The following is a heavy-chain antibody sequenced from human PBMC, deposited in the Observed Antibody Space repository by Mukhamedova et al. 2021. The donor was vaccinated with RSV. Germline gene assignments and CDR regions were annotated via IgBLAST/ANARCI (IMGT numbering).Heavy chain of an antibody. V-gene: IGHV3-53*01. Sequence: VIYSGGDTDYADSVKVRFTISRDNSKNTLYLQMNSLRAEDTAVYYCARTFSRGAYSGYDLSQWGQGTLVTVSS. D-gene: IGHD5-12*01. CDR3: ARTFSRGAYSGYDLSQ. J-gene: IGHJ4*02. CDR2: IYSGGDT.